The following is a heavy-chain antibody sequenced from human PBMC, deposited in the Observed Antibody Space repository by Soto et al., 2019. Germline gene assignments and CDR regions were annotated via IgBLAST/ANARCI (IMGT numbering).Heavy chain of an antibody. CDR2: IYPGDSDT. J-gene: IGHJ6*02. V-gene: IGHV5-51*01. D-gene: IGHD3-22*01. Sequence: PGESLKISCKGSGYSFTSYWIGWVRQMPGKGLEWMGIIYPGDSDTRYSPSFQGQVTISADKSISTAYLQWSSLKASDTAMYYCARPVYYDSITGSGYYGMDVWGQGTTVTVSS. CDR1: GYSFTSYW. CDR3: ARPVYYDSITGSGYYGMDV.